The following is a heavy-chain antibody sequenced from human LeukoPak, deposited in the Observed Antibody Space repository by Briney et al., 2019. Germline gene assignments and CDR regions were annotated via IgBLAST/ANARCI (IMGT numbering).Heavy chain of an antibody. CDR3: ASQTQYCSSTSCYLNWFDP. Sequence: SETLSLTCTVSGGSISSGSYYWSWIRQPAGKGLEWIGRIYTSGSTNYNPSLKSRVTISVDTSKNQFSLKLSSVTAVDTAVYYCASQTQYCSSTSCYLNWFDPWGQGTLVTVSS. V-gene: IGHV4-61*02. CDR2: IYTSGST. CDR1: GGSISSGSYY. J-gene: IGHJ5*02. D-gene: IGHD2-2*01.